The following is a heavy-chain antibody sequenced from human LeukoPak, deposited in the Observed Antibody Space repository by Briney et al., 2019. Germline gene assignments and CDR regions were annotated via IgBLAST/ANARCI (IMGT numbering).Heavy chain of an antibody. V-gene: IGHV4-34*01. J-gene: IGHJ5*02. CDR1: GGSFSGYY. CDR2: INHSGST. CDR3: ARHEGHSYGWNAGESYNWSDP. Sequence: PSETLSLTCAVYGGSFSGYYWSWIRQPPGKGLEWSGEINHSGSTYYNPSLKSRVTISVDTSKNQFSLKLSSVTAADTAVYYCARHEGHSYGWNAGESYNWSDPWGQGTLVTVSS. D-gene: IGHD5-18*01.